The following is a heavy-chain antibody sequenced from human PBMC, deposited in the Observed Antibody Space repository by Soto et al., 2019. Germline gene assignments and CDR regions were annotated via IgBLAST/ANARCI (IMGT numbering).Heavy chain of an antibody. V-gene: IGHV4-39*01. J-gene: IGHJ5*01. Sequence: SETLSLTCTVSGGSVSSSTYYWGWVRQSPGKGPEWIATFYYTGSTYYNPSLKSRVSISADMSNNQFSLTLSSVTAADTAVYYCARHLSWFDSWGQGTLVTVSS. CDR1: GGSVSSSTYY. CDR2: FYYTGST. CDR3: ARHLSWFDS.